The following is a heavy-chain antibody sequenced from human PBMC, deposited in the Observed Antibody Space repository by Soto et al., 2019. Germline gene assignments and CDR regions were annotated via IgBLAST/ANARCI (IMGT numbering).Heavy chain of an antibody. CDR1: DASVWSDSYF. CDR3: ARIVVGVTVDL. Sequence: XETLSVTCTVSDASVWSDSYFWTWIRQPPGKGLEWIAYISHTGDTNYNPSLKSRVTISIDTSRNQFSLTVTSVTAADTAVYFCARIVVGVTVDLWGQGSLVTVSS. J-gene: IGHJ4*02. V-gene: IGHV4-61*01. CDR2: ISHTGDT. D-gene: IGHD1-26*01.